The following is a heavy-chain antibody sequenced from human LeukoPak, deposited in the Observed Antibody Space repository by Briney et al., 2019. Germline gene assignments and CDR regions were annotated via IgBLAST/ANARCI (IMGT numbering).Heavy chain of an antibody. CDR1: GGSISGYY. J-gene: IGHJ4*02. V-gene: IGHV4-59*01. Sequence: PSETLSLTCTVSGGSISGYYWNWIRQPPGKGLEWIGYIYYSGSTNYNPSLKSRVTISVDTSRNQFSLKLSSVTAADTAVYYCARGGVYSSGRFFDYWGQGALVTVSS. CDR2: IYYSGST. D-gene: IGHD6-19*01. CDR3: ARGGVYSSGRFFDY.